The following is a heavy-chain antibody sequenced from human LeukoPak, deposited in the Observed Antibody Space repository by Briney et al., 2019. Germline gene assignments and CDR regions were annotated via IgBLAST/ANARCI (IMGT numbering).Heavy chain of an antibody. CDR2: ISGSGGST. CDR3: AKDLSVPKWELPDY. V-gene: IGHV3-23*01. Sequence: GGSLRLSCAASGFTFSSYAMSWVRQAPGKGLEWVSAISGSGGSTYYADSVKGRFTISRDNSKNTLYLQMNSLRAEDTAVYHCAKDLSVPKWELPDYWGQGTLVTVSS. CDR1: GFTFSSYA. D-gene: IGHD1-26*01. J-gene: IGHJ4*02.